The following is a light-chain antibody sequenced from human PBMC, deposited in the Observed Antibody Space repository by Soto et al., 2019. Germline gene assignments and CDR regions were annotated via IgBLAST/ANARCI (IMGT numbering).Light chain of an antibody. Sequence: QSALTQPASVSGSPGQSITISCSETSSDVGGYNYVSWYQHHPGKAPELMIYGVSNRPSGVSNRFFGSKSGNTASLTISGLQAEDEADYYCSSYTGSSTLLFGGGTKLTVL. CDR3: SSYTGSSTLL. J-gene: IGLJ2*01. CDR2: GVS. V-gene: IGLV2-14*03. CDR1: SSDVGGYNY.